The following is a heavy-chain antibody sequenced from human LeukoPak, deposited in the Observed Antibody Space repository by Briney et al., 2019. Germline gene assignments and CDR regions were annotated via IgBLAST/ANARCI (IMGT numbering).Heavy chain of an antibody. J-gene: IGHJ4*02. V-gene: IGHV4-61*09. CDR2: ISTSGST. CDR3: ARRPYSSSSYYFDY. D-gene: IGHD6-6*01. CDR1: GGSISSGSYY. Sequence: SQTLSLTCTVSGGSISSGSYYWSWLRQPAGTGLEWIGHISTSGSTNYNPSLKSRVTISVDTSKNQFSLKLNSVTAADTAVYFCARRPYSSSSYYFDYWGQGTLVTVSS.